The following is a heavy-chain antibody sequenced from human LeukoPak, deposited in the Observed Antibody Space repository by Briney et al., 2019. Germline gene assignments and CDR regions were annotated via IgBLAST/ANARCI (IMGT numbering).Heavy chain of an antibody. Sequence: GGSLRLSCAASGSTFSSYGMHWVRQAPGKGLEWVAFIRYDGSNKYYADSVKGRFTISRDNAKNSLYLQMNSLRAEDTAVYYCARKYVAAAGTMGYWGQGTLVTVSS. D-gene: IGHD6-13*01. CDR3: ARKYVAAAGTMGY. J-gene: IGHJ4*02. V-gene: IGHV3-30*02. CDR2: IRYDGSNK. CDR1: GSTFSSYG.